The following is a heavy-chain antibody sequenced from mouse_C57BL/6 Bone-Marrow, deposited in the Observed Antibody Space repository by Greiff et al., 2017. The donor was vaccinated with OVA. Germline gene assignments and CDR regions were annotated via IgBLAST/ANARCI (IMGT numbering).Heavy chain of an antibody. J-gene: IGHJ2*01. CDR1: CYTFTSYW. Sequence: QVQLQQPGAELVKPGASVKLSCKASCYTFTSYWMQWVKQRPGQGLEWIGEIDPSDSYTNYNQKFKGKATLTVDTSSSTAYMQLSSLTSEDSAVYDCAGDYYGKDYWGQGTTLTVSS. V-gene: IGHV1-50*01. CDR3: AGDYYGKDY. D-gene: IGHD1-1*01. CDR2: IDPSDSYT.